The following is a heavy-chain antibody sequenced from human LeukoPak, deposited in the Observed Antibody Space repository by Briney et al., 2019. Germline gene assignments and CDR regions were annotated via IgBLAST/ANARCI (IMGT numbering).Heavy chain of an antibody. CDR3: ARASSGYYYLFDY. CDR2: IYYSGST. J-gene: IGHJ4*02. CDR1: GGSVSSGSYY. Sequence: PSETLSLTCTVSGGSVSSGSYYWSWIRQPPGKGLEWIVYIYYSGSTNYNPSLKSRVTISVDTSKNQFSLKLSSVTAADTAVYYCARASSGYYYLFDYRGQGTLVTVSS. D-gene: IGHD3-22*01. V-gene: IGHV4-61*01.